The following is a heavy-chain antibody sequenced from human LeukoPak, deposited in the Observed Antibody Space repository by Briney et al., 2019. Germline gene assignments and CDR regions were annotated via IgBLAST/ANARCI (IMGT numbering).Heavy chain of an antibody. CDR2: ISSSSSYT. J-gene: IGHJ4*02. CDR3: ARARSTGYYVADY. V-gene: IGHV3-11*05. D-gene: IGHD3-9*01. CDR1: GFTFSDYY. Sequence: SGGSLRLSCAASGFTFSDYYMSWIRQAPGKGLEWVSYISSSSSYTNYADSVKGRFTISRDNAKNSLYLQMNSLRAEDTALYYCARARSTGYYVADYWGQGTLVTVSS.